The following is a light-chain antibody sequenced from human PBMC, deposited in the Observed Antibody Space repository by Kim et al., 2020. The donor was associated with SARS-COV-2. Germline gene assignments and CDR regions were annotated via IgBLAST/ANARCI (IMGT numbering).Light chain of an antibody. V-gene: IGLV3-19*01. CDR2: GKN. Sequence: ALGQAVRVTRQGDSLRSYYASWDQQKPGQAPVLVFYGKNNRPSGIPDRFSGSYSGNTASLTITAAQAEDEADYYCNSRESSANHWMFGGGTQLTVL. CDR3: NSRESSANHWM. J-gene: IGLJ3*02. CDR1: SLRSYY.